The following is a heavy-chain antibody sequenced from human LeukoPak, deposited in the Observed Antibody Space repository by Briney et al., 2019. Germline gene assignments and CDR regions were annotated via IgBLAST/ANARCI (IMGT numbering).Heavy chain of an antibody. CDR3: AKGLSSHARYYYYYMDV. Sequence: GGSLRLSCSASGFTLSSYGMHWVRQAPGKGLEWVAVIWYGGSNKYYADSVKGRFTISRDNSKNTLYLQMNSLRAEDTAVYYCAKGLSSHARYYYYYMDVWGKGTTVTVSS. D-gene: IGHD2-15*01. V-gene: IGHV3-30*02. CDR1: GFTLSSYG. J-gene: IGHJ6*03. CDR2: IWYGGSNK.